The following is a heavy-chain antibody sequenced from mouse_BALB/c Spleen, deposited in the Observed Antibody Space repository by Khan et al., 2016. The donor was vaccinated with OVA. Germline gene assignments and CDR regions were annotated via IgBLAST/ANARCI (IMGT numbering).Heavy chain of an antibody. CDR3: ARIFIGTTDYAMDY. CDR1: GFSLTSYG. V-gene: IGHV2-2*02. D-gene: IGHD2-14*01. CDR2: LWSGGST. Sequence: QVQLQQSGPGLVQPSQSLSITCTVSGFSLTSYGVHWVRQSPGKGLEWLGVLWSGGSTAYNAAFISRLSISKDNSKSHVFFKMNSLQANDTAIYYCARIFIGTTDYAMDYWGQGTSVTVSS. J-gene: IGHJ4*01.